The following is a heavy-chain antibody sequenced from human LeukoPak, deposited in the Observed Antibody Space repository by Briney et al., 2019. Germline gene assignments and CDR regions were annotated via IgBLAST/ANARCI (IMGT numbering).Heavy chain of an antibody. V-gene: IGHV4-34*01. CDR3: ARFAWSRIIAVAGNFRYYGMDV. CDR2: INHSGST. D-gene: IGHD6-19*01. J-gene: IGHJ6*02. Sequence: SVTLSLTCAVYGGSFSGYYWSWIRQPPGKGLEWIGEINHSGSTNYNPSLKSRVTVSVDTSKNQFSLKLSSVTAADTAVYYCARFAWSRIIAVAGNFRYYGMDVWGQGTTVTVSS. CDR1: GGSFSGYY.